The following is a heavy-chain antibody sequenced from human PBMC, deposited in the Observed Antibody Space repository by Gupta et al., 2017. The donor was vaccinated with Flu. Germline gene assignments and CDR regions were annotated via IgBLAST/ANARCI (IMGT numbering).Heavy chain of an antibody. Sequence: QVQMVEAGVGVVQTGRYLHLAFAACDFAFRSCGMLWVRQAPGKGLAWVAVISYDGSNQWVVYSVRGRFTIARDNSKNTLDLQMNSLIPDDTALYYCAKGGLHNWNYDGDYWGQGTLVTVSS. V-gene: IGHV3-30*18. CDR1: DFAFRSCG. CDR2: ISYDGSNQ. D-gene: IGHD1-7*01. J-gene: IGHJ4*02. CDR3: AKGGLHNWNYDGDY.